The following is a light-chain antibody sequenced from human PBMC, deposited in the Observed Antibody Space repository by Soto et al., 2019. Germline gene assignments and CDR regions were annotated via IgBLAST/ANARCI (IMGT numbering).Light chain of an antibody. J-gene: IGKJ1*01. V-gene: IGKV3-20*01. CDR1: QSVTSNY. Sequence: EIVLTQSPDTLSLSPGERVTLSCRASQSVTSNYLAWYQQKPGQSPRLLIFGASIRDTGLPDRFSGGGSGTDFTLTISRLEPEDSAVYYCQQYGSSPGTFGQGTKVEIK. CDR3: QQYGSSPGT. CDR2: GAS.